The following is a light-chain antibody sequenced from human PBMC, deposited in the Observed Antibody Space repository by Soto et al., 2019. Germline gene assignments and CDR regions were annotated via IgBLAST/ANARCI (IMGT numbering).Light chain of an antibody. CDR3: SSYTSNSTRV. Sequence: QSALTQPASVSGSPGQSIAISFSGTSSDVGGYNYVSWYQQHPGKAPKLMIYDVSNRPSGVSDRFSGSKSGNTASLTISGLQAEDEADYYCSSYTSNSTRVLGTGTKLTVL. CDR1: SSDVGGYNY. J-gene: IGLJ1*01. CDR2: DVS. V-gene: IGLV2-14*01.